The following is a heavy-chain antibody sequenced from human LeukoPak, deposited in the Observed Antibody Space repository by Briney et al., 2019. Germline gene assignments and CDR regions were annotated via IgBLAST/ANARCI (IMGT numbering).Heavy chain of an antibody. CDR3: ARYNTKDRAFDI. V-gene: IGHV4-39*07. CDR1: GGSIASSRYY. CDR2: IYYSGST. D-gene: IGHD1-1*01. J-gene: IGHJ3*02. Sequence: SETLSLTCTVSGGSIASSRYYWGWIRQPPGKGLKWIGSIYYSGSTYYNPSLKSRVTISVDTSKNQFSLKLSSVTAADTAVYYCARYNTKDRAFDIWGQGTMVTVSS.